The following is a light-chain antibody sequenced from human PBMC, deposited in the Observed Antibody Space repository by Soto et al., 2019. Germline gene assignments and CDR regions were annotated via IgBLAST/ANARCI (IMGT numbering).Light chain of an antibody. CDR3: QKYNSVPIT. CDR1: QGISNY. CDR2: AAS. V-gene: IGKV1-27*01. Sequence: DIQMTQSPSSLSASVGDRVTITCRASQGISNYLAWYQQKPGKVPKVLIYAASTLQSGVPSRFSGSGSGTDFTLTISSLQPEDVETDDCQKYNSVPITFGQGTRLEIK. J-gene: IGKJ5*01.